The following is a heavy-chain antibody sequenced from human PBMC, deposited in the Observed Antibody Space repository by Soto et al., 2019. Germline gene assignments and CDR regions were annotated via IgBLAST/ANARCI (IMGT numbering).Heavy chain of an antibody. CDR2: ISAYNGNT. CDR3: ARGGYGPFYYYYMDV. V-gene: IGHV1-18*01. Sequence: ASVKVSCKASGYTFTSYGISWVRQAPGQGLEWMGWISAYNGNTNYAQKLQGRVTMTTDTSTSTAYMELRSLRSDDTAVYCCARGGYGPFYYYYMDVWGKGTTVTVSS. D-gene: IGHD5-12*01. CDR1: GYTFTSYG. J-gene: IGHJ6*03.